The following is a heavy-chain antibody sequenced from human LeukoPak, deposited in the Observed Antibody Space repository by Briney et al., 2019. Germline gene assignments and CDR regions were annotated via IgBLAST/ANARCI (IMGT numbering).Heavy chain of an antibody. V-gene: IGHV4-4*07. J-gene: IGHJ4*02. CDR3: ARDKEWGVYRYFDN. CDR2: IYTSGST. D-gene: IGHD3-16*02. Sequence: SETLSLTCTVSGGSISRYYWSWLRQPAGKGLEWIGRIYTSGSTNYNPSLKSRVTMSVDTSKNQFSLKLSSVTAADTAVYYCARDKEWGVYRYFDNWGQGTLVTVSS. CDR1: GGSISRYY.